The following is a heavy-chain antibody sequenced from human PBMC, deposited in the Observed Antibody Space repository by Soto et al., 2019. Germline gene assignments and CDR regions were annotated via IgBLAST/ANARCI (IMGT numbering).Heavy chain of an antibody. CDR2: ISYDGSNK. CDR1: GFTFSSYA. V-gene: IGHV3-30-3*01. Sequence: QVQLVESGGGVVQPGRSLRLSCAASGFTFSSYAMHWVRQAPGKGLEWVAVISYDGSNKYYADSVKGRFTISRDNSKNTQYLQMNSLRAEDTAVYYCARDPGTHSFDYWGQGTLVTVSS. J-gene: IGHJ4*02. CDR3: ARDPGTHSFDY.